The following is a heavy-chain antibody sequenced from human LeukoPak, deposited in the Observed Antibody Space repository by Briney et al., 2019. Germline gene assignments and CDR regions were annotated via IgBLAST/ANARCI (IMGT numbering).Heavy chain of an antibody. CDR2: ISGSGGST. D-gene: IGHD6-13*01. CDR3: ARDGEWTHSIAEYNWFDP. V-gene: IGHV3-23*01. Sequence: GGSLRLSCAASGFTFSSNAMSWVRQAPGKGLEWVSAISGSGGSTYYADSVKGRFTISRDNSKNTLYLQMNSLRAEDTAVYYCARDGEWTHSIAEYNWFDPWGQGTLLTVSS. J-gene: IGHJ5*02. CDR1: GFTFSSNA.